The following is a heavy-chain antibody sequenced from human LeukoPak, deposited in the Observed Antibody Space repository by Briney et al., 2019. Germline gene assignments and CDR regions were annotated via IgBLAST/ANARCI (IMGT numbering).Heavy chain of an antibody. CDR1: GGSISSSSYY. V-gene: IGHV4-39*01. CDR2: IYYSGST. Sequence: SETLSLTCTVSGGSISSSSYYWGWIRQPPGQGLEWIGSIYYSGSTYYNPSLKSRVTISVDTSKNQFSLKLSSVTAADTAVYHCARQGGSAMVDFDYWGQGTLVTVSS. J-gene: IGHJ4*02. CDR3: ARQGGSAMVDFDY. D-gene: IGHD5-18*01.